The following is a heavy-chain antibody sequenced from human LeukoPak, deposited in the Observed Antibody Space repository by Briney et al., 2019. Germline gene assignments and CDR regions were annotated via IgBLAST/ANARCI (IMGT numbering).Heavy chain of an antibody. CDR2: IIPIFGTA. Sequence: SVKVSCKASGGTFSSYAISWVRQAPGRGLEWMGGIIPIFGTANYAKKFQGRVTITTDESTSTAYMELSSLRSEDTAVYYCAGRRIAAAGPQLSYYYYYMDVWGKGTTVTVSS. D-gene: IGHD6-13*01. J-gene: IGHJ6*03. CDR3: AGRRIAAAGPQLSYYYYYMDV. CDR1: GGTFSSYA. V-gene: IGHV1-69*05.